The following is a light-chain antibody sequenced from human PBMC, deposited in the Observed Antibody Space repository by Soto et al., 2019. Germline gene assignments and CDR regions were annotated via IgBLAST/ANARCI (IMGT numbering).Light chain of an antibody. V-gene: IGKV3D-20*02. CDR2: GAS. Sequence: ETVMTQSPATLSVSPGERATLSCSASHSVSSNYLAWYQQKPGQAPRLLIYGASSRATGIPARFSGSGSGTDFTLTISSLEPEDFAVYYCQQRSNWPPSISFGQGTRLEIK. CDR3: QQRSNWPPSIS. J-gene: IGKJ5*01. CDR1: HSVSSNY.